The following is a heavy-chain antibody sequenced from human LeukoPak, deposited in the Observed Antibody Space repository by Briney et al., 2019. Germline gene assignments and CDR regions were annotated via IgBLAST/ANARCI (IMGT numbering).Heavy chain of an antibody. Sequence: SETLSLTCTVSGDSVSSGSYYWSWIRQPPGKGLEWIGYIYYSGSTNYNPSLKSRVTISVDTSKNQFSLKLSSVTAADTAVYYCARVLVATIRGFDYWGQGTLVTVSS. J-gene: IGHJ4*02. D-gene: IGHD5-12*01. CDR2: IYYSGST. V-gene: IGHV4-61*01. CDR1: GDSVSSGSYY. CDR3: ARVLVATIRGFDY.